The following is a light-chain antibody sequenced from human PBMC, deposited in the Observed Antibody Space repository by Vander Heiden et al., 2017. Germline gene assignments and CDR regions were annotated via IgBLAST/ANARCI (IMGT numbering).Light chain of an antibody. CDR3: MQYLYTRT. CDR2: LGS. Sequence: DIVVTQSPLSLAVTPGEPASISCRSSQTLLHSSGYNYLDWYLQKPGQSPQLLIYLGSNRASGVPDRFSGSGSGTDFTLKIRRVEAEDVGVYYCMQYLYTRTFGQGTKVEIK. J-gene: IGKJ1*01. V-gene: IGKV2-28*01. CDR1: QTLLHSSGYNY.